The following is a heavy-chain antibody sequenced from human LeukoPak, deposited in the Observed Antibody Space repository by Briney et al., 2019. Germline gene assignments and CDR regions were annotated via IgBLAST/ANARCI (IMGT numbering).Heavy chain of an antibody. J-gene: IGHJ4*02. V-gene: IGHV3-30*18. CDR2: ISYDGSNK. CDR3: AKDLMGYDDY. Sequence: GRSLRLSCAASGFTFSSYGMHWVRQAPGKGLGWVAVISYDGSNKYYADSVKGRFAISRDNSKNTLYLQMNSLRAEDTAVYYCAKDLMGYDDYWGQGTLVTVSS. D-gene: IGHD5-12*01. CDR1: GFTFSSYG.